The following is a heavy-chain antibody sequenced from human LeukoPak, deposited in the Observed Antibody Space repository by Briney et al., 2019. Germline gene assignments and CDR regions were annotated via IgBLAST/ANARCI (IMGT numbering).Heavy chain of an antibody. Sequence: GGSLRLSCAASGFSLSGYWMTWVRQAPGKGLEWVANINRDGSQKNHVDSVKGRFTISRDNAKSSLYLQMNSLRAEDTAVYYCARTYDFGRGPPGDAFDNWGQGTPVIVSS. CDR1: GFSLSGYW. D-gene: IGHD3-3*01. J-gene: IGHJ3*02. CDR3: ARTYDFGRGPPGDAFDN. CDR2: INRDGSQK. V-gene: IGHV3-7*01.